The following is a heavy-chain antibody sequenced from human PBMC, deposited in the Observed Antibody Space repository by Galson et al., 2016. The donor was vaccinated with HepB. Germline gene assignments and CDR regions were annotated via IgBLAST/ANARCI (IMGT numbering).Heavy chain of an antibody. V-gene: IGHV4-34*01. CDR2: ISHSGST. Sequence: SETLSLTCAVYGGSFSGYYWSWIRQPPGKGLEWIGEISHSGSTNYNPSLKSRVTMSVETSFSLKLTSVTAADTAVYYCARGRATKADYWGQGTLVTVSS. CDR1: GGSFSGYY. CDR3: ARGRATKADY. D-gene: IGHD2-8*01. J-gene: IGHJ4*02.